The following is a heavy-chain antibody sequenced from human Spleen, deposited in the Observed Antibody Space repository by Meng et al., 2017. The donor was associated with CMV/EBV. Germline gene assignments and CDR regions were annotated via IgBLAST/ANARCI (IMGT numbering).Heavy chain of an antibody. V-gene: IGHV4-61*01. CDR3: ARGRSGSYSFDY. CDR2: IYYSGST. CDR1: RSSGTSGSYY. J-gene: IGHJ4*02. D-gene: IGHD1-26*01. Sequence: SVSRSSGTSGSYYWTWIRQPPGKGLEWIGYIYYSGSTNYNPSLKSRVTMSVDTSRNRFSLKLSSVTAADTAVYYCARGRSGSYSFDYWGQGTLVTVSS.